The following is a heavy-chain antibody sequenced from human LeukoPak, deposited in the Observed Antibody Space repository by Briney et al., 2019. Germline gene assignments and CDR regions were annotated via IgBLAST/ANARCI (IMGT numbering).Heavy chain of an antibody. J-gene: IGHJ4*02. V-gene: IGHV3-30*18. CDR1: GFSVSTYG. Sequence: GGSLGLSCAASGFSVSTYGMHWVRQAPGKGLEWVAVISYDGSNKYYADSVKGRFTISRDNSKNTLYLQMNSLRAEDTAVYYCAKDYDFWSGSEDWGQGTLVTVSS. D-gene: IGHD3-3*01. CDR2: ISYDGSNK. CDR3: AKDYDFWSGSED.